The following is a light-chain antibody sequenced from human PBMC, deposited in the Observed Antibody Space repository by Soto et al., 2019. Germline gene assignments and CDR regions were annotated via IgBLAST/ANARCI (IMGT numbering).Light chain of an antibody. J-gene: IGKJ2*01. CDR3: QQYNNWPPQYI. V-gene: IGKV3-15*01. CDR2: GAS. CDR1: QSVSSN. Sequence: EIVMTQSPATLSVSPGERATLSCRASQSVSSNLAWYQQKPGQAPRLLIYGASTRATGIPARFSGSGSGTEFTPTISSLQSEDFAVYYCQQYNNWPPQYIFGQGTKLEIK.